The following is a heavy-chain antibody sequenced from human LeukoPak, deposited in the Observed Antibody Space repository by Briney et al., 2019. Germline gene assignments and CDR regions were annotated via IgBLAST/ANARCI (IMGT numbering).Heavy chain of an antibody. Sequence: GGALRFSCAAPGFTFSSFVMHWGRPAPRQGVEGVSSVRSGGVSPNHADSVKGRFTVSRDDSLNTLYLQMNSLRVDDTAVYYCAKRIDIAVVPEAATHQAFDVWGQGTMVTVSS. CDR3: AKRIDIAVVPEAATHQAFDV. V-gene: IGHV3-23*01. CDR2: VRSGGVSP. CDR1: GFTFSSFV. J-gene: IGHJ3*01. D-gene: IGHD2-2*01.